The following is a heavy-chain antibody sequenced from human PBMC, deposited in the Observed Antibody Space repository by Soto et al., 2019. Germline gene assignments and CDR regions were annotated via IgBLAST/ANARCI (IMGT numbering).Heavy chain of an antibody. D-gene: IGHD1-26*01. V-gene: IGHV4-4*02. Sequence: QVQLQKSGPGLVKPSGTLSLTCAVSGGSISSSNWWSWVRQPPGKGLEWIGEIYHSGSTNYNPSLKSRVTISVDKSKNQSSLQLGSVTDADAAVYYCARVSGSYYYGMDVWGQGTTVTVSS. CDR2: IYHSGST. J-gene: IGHJ6*02. CDR3: ARVSGSYYYGMDV. CDR1: GGSISSSNW.